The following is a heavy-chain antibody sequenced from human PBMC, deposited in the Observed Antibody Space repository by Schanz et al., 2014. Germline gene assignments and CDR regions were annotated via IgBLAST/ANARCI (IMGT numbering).Heavy chain of an antibody. D-gene: IGHD4-17*01. CDR3: ATLDYADAVS. V-gene: IGHV1-69*02. Sequence: QVQLVQSGADVKKPGASVKVSCKASGYTFSSYGITWVRQAPGQGLEWMGRVIPILGVTHYAQKFQGRVTITADKSTTTAYMELNSLNSDDTAVYYCATLDYADAVSWGQGTLVTVSS. J-gene: IGHJ5*02. CDR2: VIPILGVT. CDR1: GYTFSSYG.